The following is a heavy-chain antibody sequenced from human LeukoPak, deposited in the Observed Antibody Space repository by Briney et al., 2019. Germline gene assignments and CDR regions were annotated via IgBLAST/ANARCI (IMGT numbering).Heavy chain of an antibody. CDR1: GFTFSSYA. Sequence: GGSLRLSCSAFGFTFSSYAMHWVRQAPGKGLEYVSAISSNGGSTYYADSVKGRFTISRDNSKNTLYLQMSSLRAEDTAVYYCVKDPISGPLRYFDWLLAPFDYWGQGTLVTVSS. CDR3: VKDPISGPLRYFDWLLAPFDY. CDR2: ISSNGGST. V-gene: IGHV3-64D*06. J-gene: IGHJ4*02. D-gene: IGHD3-9*01.